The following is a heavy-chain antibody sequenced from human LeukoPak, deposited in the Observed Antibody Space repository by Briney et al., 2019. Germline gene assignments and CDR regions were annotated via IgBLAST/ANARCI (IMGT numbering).Heavy chain of an antibody. V-gene: IGHV3-21*01. CDR1: GFTFRTYS. CDR3: ARSITYYYDSSGYYSDAFDI. Sequence: GGSLRLSCAASGFTFRTYSMNWVRQAPGKGLEWVSTISSHSIYIYYADSVKGRFTISRDNAKNLLYLQMDSLRAEDTAVYYCARSITYYYDSSGYYSDAFDIWGQGTMVTVSS. CDR2: ISSHSIYI. D-gene: IGHD3-22*01. J-gene: IGHJ3*02.